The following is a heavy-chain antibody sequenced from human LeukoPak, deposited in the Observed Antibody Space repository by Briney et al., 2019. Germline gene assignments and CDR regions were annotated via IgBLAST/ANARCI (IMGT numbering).Heavy chain of an antibody. D-gene: IGHD2-2*01. CDR2: IIPIFDTT. V-gene: IGHV1-69*13. Sequence: ASVKVSCKGSGGTFSTYPTSWVRQAPGRGREWMGRIIPIFDTTNYAQKFQDRATITADESTSTVYTELRSLRSEKTVIYYCAGRRLGYCRTTSCYAFDHWGQGALVTVSS. CDR1: GGTFSTYP. J-gene: IGHJ4*02. CDR3: AGRRLGYCRTTSCYAFDH.